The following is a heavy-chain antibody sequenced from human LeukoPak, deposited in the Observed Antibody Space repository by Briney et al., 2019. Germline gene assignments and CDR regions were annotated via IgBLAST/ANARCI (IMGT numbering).Heavy chain of an antibody. CDR1: GGTFSNYV. CDR3: ARGYYYGSETYWHTNWFDP. V-gene: IGHV1-69*05. CDR2: IIPTFGTA. J-gene: IGHJ5*02. D-gene: IGHD3-10*01. Sequence: ASVKVSCKASGGTFSNYVISWVRQAPGQGLEWMGGIIPTFGTANYAQKFQGRVTITTDESTSTGYMEMSSLRSEDTAVYYCARGYYYGSETYWHTNWFDPWGQGTPVTVSS.